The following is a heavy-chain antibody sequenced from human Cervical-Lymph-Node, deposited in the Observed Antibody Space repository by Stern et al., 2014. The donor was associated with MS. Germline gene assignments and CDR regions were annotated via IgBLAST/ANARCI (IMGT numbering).Heavy chain of an antibody. CDR1: GGTFGSYA. CDR2: IIPIFGTA. CDR3: ARGELKEGLVRGMDV. Sequence: VQLVESGAEVKKPGSSVKVSCKASGGTFGSYAISWVRQAPGQGLEWMGGIIPIFGTANYAQKFQGRVTITADESTSTAYMELSSLRSEDTAVYYCARGELKEGLVRGMDVWAKGPRSPSP. D-gene: IGHD1-26*01. V-gene: IGHV1-69*01. J-gene: IGHJ6*02.